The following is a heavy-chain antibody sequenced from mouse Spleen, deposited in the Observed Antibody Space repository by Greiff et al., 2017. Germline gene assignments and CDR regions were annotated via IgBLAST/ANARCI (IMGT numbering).Heavy chain of an antibody. D-gene: IGHD2-10*01. CDR1: GYTFTSYW. J-gene: IGHJ4*01. CDR2: IDPEDGET. V-gene: IGHV14-2*01. CDR3: APSYYGNAMDY. Sequence: EVQLQQPGAELVMPGASVKLSCKASGYTFTSYWMHWVKQRPGQGLEWIGRIDPEDGETKYAPKFQGKATITADTSSNTAYLQLSSLTSEDTAVYYCAPSYYGNAMDYWGQGTSVTVSS.